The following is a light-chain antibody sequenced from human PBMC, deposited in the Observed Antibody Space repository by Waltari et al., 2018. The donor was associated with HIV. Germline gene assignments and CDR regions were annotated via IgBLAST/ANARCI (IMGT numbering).Light chain of an antibody. CDR3: QQYKNWPRGT. J-gene: IGKJ2*02. V-gene: IGKV3-15*01. Sequence: EIVMTQSPATLSLSPGERATLSCRASQSVSSNLAWYQQKPGQPPRLLIYGASTRATGIPARFSGSGSGTEFTLNISSLQSEDFAVYYCQQYKNWPRGTFGQGTKLESK. CDR1: QSVSSN. CDR2: GAS.